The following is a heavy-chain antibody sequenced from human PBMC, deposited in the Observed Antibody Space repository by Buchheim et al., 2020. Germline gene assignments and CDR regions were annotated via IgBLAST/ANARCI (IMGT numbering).Heavy chain of an antibody. Sequence: QVQLVESGGGVVQPGRSLRLSCAASGFTFSSYAMHWVRQAPGKGLEWVAVISYDGSNKYYADSVKGRFTISRDNSKNTLYLQMNSLRAEDTAVYYCARAPLAAAAYWGQGTL. CDR1: GFTFSSYA. V-gene: IGHV3-30-3*01. CDR3: ARAPLAAAAY. CDR2: ISYDGSNK. J-gene: IGHJ4*02. D-gene: IGHD6-13*01.